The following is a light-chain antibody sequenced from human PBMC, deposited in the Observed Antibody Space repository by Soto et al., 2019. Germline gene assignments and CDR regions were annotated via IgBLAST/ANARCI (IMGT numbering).Light chain of an antibody. Sequence: EIVMTQSPATLSVSPGEGVTLSCRASQTVRSNLAWYLQKPGQAPRLLIYAASTRATDVPARFSGSGSETDFTLTISSLQSEDFAVYYCQQYYDWPPLTFGGGTRVEIK. V-gene: IGKV3-15*01. CDR3: QQYYDWPPLT. J-gene: IGKJ4*01. CDR1: QTVRSN. CDR2: AAS.